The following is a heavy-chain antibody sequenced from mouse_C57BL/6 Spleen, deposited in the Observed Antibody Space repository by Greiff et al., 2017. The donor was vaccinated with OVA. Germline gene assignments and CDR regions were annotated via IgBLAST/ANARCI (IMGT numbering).Heavy chain of an antibody. CDR2: IDPSDSET. D-gene: IGHD1-1*01. J-gene: IGHJ4*01. CDR3: ARDGTVVAYYAMDY. V-gene: IGHV1-52*01. CDR1: GYTFTSYW. Sequence: VKLQQPGAELVRPGSSVKLSCKASGYTFTSYWMHWVKQRPIQGLEWIGNIDPSDSETHYNQKFKDKATLTVDKSSSTAYMQLSSLTSEDSAVYYCARDGTVVAYYAMDYWGQGTSVTVSS.